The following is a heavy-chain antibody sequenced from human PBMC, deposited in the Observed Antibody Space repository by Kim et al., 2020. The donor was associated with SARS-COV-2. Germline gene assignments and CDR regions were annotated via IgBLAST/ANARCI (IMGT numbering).Heavy chain of an antibody. Sequence: SETLSLTCTVSGGSISSGSYYWSWIRQPAGKVLEWIGRIYTSGSTNYNPSLKSRVTISVDTSKNQFSLKLSSVTAADTAVYYCARVSERGRDGNDAFDIWGQGTMVTVSS. CDR1: GGSISSGSYY. D-gene: IGHD1-26*01. CDR3: ARVSERGRDGNDAFDI. V-gene: IGHV4-61*02. J-gene: IGHJ3*02. CDR2: IYTSGST.